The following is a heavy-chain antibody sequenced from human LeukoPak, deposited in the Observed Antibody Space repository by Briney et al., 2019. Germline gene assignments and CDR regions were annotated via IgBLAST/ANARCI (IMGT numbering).Heavy chain of an antibody. J-gene: IGHJ4*02. CDR2: ISSSGSTI. Sequence: GGSLRLSCAASGFTFSNYEMNWVRQAPGKGLEWVSYISSSGSTIYYGDSVKGRFTISRDNAKKSVYLQMNSLRAEDTAVYYCARESPGSYSSGRDYFDFWGQGTLVTVSS. CDR1: GFTFSNYE. V-gene: IGHV3-48*03. CDR3: ARESPGSYSSGRDYFDF. D-gene: IGHD6-19*01.